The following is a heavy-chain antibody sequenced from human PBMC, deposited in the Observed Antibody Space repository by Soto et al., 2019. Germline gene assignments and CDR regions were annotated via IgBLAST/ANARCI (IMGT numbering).Heavy chain of an antibody. CDR2: VRNKANSYTT. J-gene: IGHJ6*02. CDR1: GFTFSDHY. V-gene: IGHV3-72*01. D-gene: IGHD2-15*01. Sequence: EVQLVESGGGLVQPGGSLRLSCAASGFTFSDHYMDWVRQAPGKGLEWVGRVRNKANSYTTAYGATVKGRFTVSIDDSKNSLYLQMTSLQNEDTAVYYCARGSAISRGMDVWGQGTTVTVSS. CDR3: ARGSAISRGMDV.